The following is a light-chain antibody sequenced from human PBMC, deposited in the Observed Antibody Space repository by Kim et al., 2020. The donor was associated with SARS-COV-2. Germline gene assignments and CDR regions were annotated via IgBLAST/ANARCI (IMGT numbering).Light chain of an antibody. J-gene: IGLJ2*01. CDR3: SSYAITNTLV. CDR1: SNDIGIYKF. CDR2: EIN. Sequence: GQSITISCTGTSNDIGIYKFVSWYQQNPGKAPRLIIYEINSRPAGVSNRFSGSKSGNTASLTISGLQGEDEGDYFCSSYAITNTLVFGGGTKLTVL. V-gene: IGLV2-14*03.